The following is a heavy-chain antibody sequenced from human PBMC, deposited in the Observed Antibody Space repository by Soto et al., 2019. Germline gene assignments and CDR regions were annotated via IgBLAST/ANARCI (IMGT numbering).Heavy chain of an antibody. CDR2: IKQDGSEE. Sequence: EVQLVESGGGLVQPGGSLRLSCVDSGFTFSSYWMSWVRQAPVKGLEWVGNIKQDGSEENYVDSVKGRFTISRDNAKNSMYLRMNSLRAEDTAVSCCARRASSGGGCDVWGQGTTVVVSS. D-gene: IGHD3-16*01. CDR1: GFTFSSYW. CDR3: ARRASSGGGCDV. V-gene: IGHV3-7*01. J-gene: IGHJ6*02.